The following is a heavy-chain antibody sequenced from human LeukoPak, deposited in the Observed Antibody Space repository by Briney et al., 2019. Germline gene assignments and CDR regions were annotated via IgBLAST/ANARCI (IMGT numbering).Heavy chain of an antibody. J-gene: IGHJ4*02. CDR2: IIPILGTL. Sequence: SVKVSCKSSGDTFSSHAISSVRPAPGQGLEWMGGIIPILGTLKYAEKFQGRIAITADENTDTAYMELNSLRPEDTAMYFCARDGLQYSYGCAYWGQGTLVTVSS. D-gene: IGHD5-18*01. CDR1: GDTFSSHA. CDR3: ARDGLQYSYGCAY. V-gene: IGHV1-69*01.